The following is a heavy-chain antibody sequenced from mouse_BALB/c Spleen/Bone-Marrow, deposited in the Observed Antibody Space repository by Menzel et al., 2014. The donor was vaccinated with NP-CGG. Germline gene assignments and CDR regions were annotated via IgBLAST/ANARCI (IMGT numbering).Heavy chain of an antibody. CDR2: ISSGSNTI. J-gene: IGHJ3*01. CDR1: GFTFSNFG. Sequence: EVKLMESGGGLVQPGGSRKLSCAASGFTFSNFGMHWIRQAPERGLEWVAYISSGSNTIYYTDTVKGRFTISRDNPKNAQFLQMTSLRSEDTALDHCARGGCLRGGFAYWGQGTLVTVSA. V-gene: IGHV5-17*02. D-gene: IGHD1-1*01. CDR3: ARGGCLRGGFAY.